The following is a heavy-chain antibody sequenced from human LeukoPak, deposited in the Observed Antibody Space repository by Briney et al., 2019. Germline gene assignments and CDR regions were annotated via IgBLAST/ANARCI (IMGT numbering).Heavy chain of an antibody. J-gene: IGHJ6*03. V-gene: IGHV1-46*01. D-gene: IGHD5-18*01. Sequence: ASVNVSCKASGYTFTSYYMHWVRQAPGQGLEWMGIINPSGGSTSYAQKFQGRVTMTRDTSTSTVYMELSSLRSEDTAVYYCARDQGRGYSYGSGVYYYYYYMDVWGKGTTVTVSS. CDR1: GYTFTSYY. CDR2: INPSGGST. CDR3: ARDQGRGYSYGSGVYYYYYYMDV.